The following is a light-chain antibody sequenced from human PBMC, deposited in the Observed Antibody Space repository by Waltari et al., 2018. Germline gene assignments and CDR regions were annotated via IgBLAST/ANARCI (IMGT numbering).Light chain of an antibody. CDR2: SSN. V-gene: IGLV1-47*02. CDR3: AAWDNSLSSVL. J-gene: IGLJ2*01. Sequence: QSVLTQPPSASGAPGPSVTISCSGSSSNIGSNYVYWYQQLPGTAPKPLIYSSNHRPSGVPYRFSGSTSGTSASLAITGLRSEDEADYYSAAWDNSLSSVLFGGGTRLTVL. CDR1: SSNIGSNY.